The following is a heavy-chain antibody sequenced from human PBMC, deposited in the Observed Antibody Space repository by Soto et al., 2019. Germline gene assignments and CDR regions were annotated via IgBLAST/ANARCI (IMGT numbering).Heavy chain of an antibody. CDR2: IKSKTDGGTT. Sequence: EVQLVESGGGFIKPGGSLRLSCATSGLTFNKAWMNWVRQAPGKGLEWVGRIKSKTDGGTTDYAAPVKGRFTISREDSKGTLYLQMDSLKPEDTAVYSCSTDLEGHPAPEGGHWGQGTLVTVSS. CDR3: STDLEGHPAPEGGH. V-gene: IGHV3-15*07. D-gene: IGHD1-1*01. CDR1: GLTFNKAW. J-gene: IGHJ4*02.